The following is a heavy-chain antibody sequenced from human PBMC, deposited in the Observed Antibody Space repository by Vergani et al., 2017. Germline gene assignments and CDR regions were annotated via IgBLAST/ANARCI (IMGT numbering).Heavy chain of an antibody. D-gene: IGHD2-21*02. CDR1: NYSIGRDYY. V-gene: IGHV4-59*01. CDR2: IYYSGST. CDR3: ARNPYCGGDCYSDAFDI. J-gene: IGHJ3*02. Sequence: QVHLQESGPGLVKPSETLSLTCSVSNYSIGRDYYWSWLRQPPGKGLEWIGYIYYSGSTNYNPSLKSRVTISVDTSKNQFSLKLSSVTAADTAVYYCARNPYCGGDCYSDAFDIWGQGTMVTVSS.